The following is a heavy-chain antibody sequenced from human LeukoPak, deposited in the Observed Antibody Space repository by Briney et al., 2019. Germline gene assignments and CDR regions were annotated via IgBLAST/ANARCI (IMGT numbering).Heavy chain of an antibody. CDR2: IFYSGST. CDR3: ARDNGYYYLFGENDAFDI. J-gene: IGHJ3*02. CDR1: GGPIPRSSYY. D-gene: IGHD3-22*01. Sequence: SETLSLPCPVSGGPIPRSSYYWGWIRPPPGKGLGGVGGIFYSGSTYYNPSLKSRVTISVDTSKNQFSLKLSSVTAADTAVYYCARDNGYYYLFGENDAFDIWGQGTLVTVSS. V-gene: IGHV4-39*07.